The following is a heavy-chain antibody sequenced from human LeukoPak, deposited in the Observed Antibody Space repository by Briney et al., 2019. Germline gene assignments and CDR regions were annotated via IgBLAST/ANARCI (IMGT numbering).Heavy chain of an antibody. J-gene: IGHJ3*02. CDR3: AKDPRNILTGDYDDFDI. V-gene: IGHV1-46*01. Sequence: GASVKVSCKASGYTFSNYCMHWVRQAPGQGLEWMGILNPTYDIPIYAQKFEGRVTMTRDMSTSTVYMELSSLTSDDTAVYFCAKDPRNILTGDYDDFDIWGQGTMVIVSP. CDR2: LNPTYDIP. D-gene: IGHD3-9*01. CDR1: GYTFSNYC.